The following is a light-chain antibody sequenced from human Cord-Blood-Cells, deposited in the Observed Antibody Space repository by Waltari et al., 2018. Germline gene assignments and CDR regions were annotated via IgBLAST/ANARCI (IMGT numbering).Light chain of an antibody. CDR2: AAS. V-gene: IGKV1-9*01. CDR3: QQLNSYPIT. J-gene: IGKJ5*01. CDR1: QGISSY. Sequence: DIQFTQSPSFLSASLGDRVTSTCRASQGISSYLAWYQQKPGKAPKLLIYAASTLQSGVPSRFSGSGSGTEFTLTISSLQPEDFATYYCQQLNSYPITFGQGTRLEIK.